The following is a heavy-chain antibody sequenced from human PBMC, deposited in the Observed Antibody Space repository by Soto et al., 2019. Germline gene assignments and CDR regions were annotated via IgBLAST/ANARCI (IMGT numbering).Heavy chain of an antibody. D-gene: IGHD3-3*01. V-gene: IGHV1-69*06. J-gene: IGHJ6*02. CDR3: ARASYYDFWSGYYTGDYYYYGMDV. CDR2: IIPIFGTA. Sequence: SVKVSCKASGGTFSSYAISWVRQAPGQGLEWMGGIIPIFGTANYAQKFQGRVTITADKSTSTAYMELSSLRSEDTAVYYCARASYYDFWSGYYTGDYYYYGMDVWGQGTTVTVS. CDR1: GGTFSSYA.